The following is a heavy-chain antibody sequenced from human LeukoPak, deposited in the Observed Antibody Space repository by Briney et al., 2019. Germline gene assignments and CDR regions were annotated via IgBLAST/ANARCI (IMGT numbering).Heavy chain of an antibody. CDR1: GGSISRYY. CDR2: IYYSGST. Sequence: SETLSLTCTVSGGSISRYYWSWIRQPPGKGLEWIGYIYYSGSTNCNPSLKSRVTISVDTSKSQFSLKLSSVTAADTAVYYCARHREPYNWFDPWGQGTLVTVSS. J-gene: IGHJ5*02. D-gene: IGHD1-14*01. CDR3: ARHREPYNWFDP. V-gene: IGHV4-59*08.